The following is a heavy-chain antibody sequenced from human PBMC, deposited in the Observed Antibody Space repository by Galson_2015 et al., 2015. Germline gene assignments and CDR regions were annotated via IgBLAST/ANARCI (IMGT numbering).Heavy chain of an antibody. J-gene: IGHJ4*02. CDR2: INSDGSST. CDR1: GFTFSSYW. V-gene: IGHV3-74*01. CDR3: ASASSYYGSGSYYNNY. D-gene: IGHD3-10*01. Sequence: SLRLSCAASGFTFSSYWMHWVRQAPGKGLVWVSRINSDGSSTSYADSVKGRFTISRDNAKNTLYLQMNSLRAGDTAVYYCASASSYYGSGSYYNNYWGQGTLVTVSS.